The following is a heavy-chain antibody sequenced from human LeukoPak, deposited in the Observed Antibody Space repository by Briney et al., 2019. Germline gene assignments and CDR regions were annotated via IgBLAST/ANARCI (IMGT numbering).Heavy chain of an antibody. CDR1: GFTFSSYG. CDR2: ISYDGSNK. CDR3: ARDSPANWAQFDY. J-gene: IGHJ4*02. V-gene: IGHV3-30*03. Sequence: GGSLRLSCAASGFTFSSYGMHWVRQAPGKGLEWVAVISYDGSNKYYADSVKGRFTISRDNPKNTLYLEMNSLRAEDTAVYYCARDSPANWAQFDYWGQGTLVTVSS. D-gene: IGHD7-27*01.